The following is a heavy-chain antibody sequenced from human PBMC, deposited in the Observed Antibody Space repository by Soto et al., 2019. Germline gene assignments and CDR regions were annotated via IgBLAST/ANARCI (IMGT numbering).Heavy chain of an antibody. CDR1: GYTFTGHY. CDR2: INPQSGGT. D-gene: IGHD3-3*01. Sequence: QVQLVQSGAEVKKPGASVKVSCKASGYTFTGHYIHWMRQAPGQGLERMGWINPQSGGTNSAQRFQGRITMTSDTSITTAYLEVSSLRYDDTAIYYCARAEHYFDFSINWVDYIDSWGQGTLVTVSS. V-gene: IGHV1-2*02. J-gene: IGHJ4*02. CDR3: ARAEHYFDFSINWVDYIDS.